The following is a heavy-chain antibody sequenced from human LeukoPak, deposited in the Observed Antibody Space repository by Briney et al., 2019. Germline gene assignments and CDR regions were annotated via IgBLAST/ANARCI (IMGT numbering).Heavy chain of an antibody. Sequence: ASVKVSCKASGYTFNDYYIHWVRQAPGQGLEWMGWINPNSGGTNYAQNFQGRVTMTRDTSITTAYMGLCRLMSEDTAVCYCVRGSIVGLSSPNLGGQGTRVSVFS. CDR3: VRGSIVGLSSPNL. D-gene: IGHD1-26*01. CDR1: GYTFNDYY. J-gene: IGHJ4*02. CDR2: INPNSGGT. V-gene: IGHV1-2*02.